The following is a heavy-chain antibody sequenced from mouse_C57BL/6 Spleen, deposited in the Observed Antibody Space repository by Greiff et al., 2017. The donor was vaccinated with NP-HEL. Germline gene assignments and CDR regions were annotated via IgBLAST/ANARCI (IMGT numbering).Heavy chain of an antibody. CDR1: GYAFSSSW. V-gene: IGHV1-82*01. CDR3: ARSETTVVDY. D-gene: IGHD1-1*01. CDR2: IYPGDGDT. Sequence: VQLQQSGPELVKPGASVKISCKASGYAFSSSWMNWVKQRPGKGLEWIGRIYPGDGDTNYNGKFKGKATLTADKSSSTAYMQLSSLTSEDSAVYFCARSETTVVDYWGQSTTLTVSS. J-gene: IGHJ2*01.